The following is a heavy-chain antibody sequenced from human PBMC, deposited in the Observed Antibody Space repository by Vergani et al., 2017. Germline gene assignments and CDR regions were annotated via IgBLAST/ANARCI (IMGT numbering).Heavy chain of an antibody. CDR1: GGSISSYY. CDR2: IYYSWST. D-gene: IGHD6-13*01. V-gene: IGHV4-59*01. J-gene: IGHJ4*02. Sequence: QVQLQESGPGLVKPSETLSLTCTVSGGSISSYYWSWIRQPPGKGLEWIGYIYYSWSTNYNPSLKSRVTISVDTSKNQFSLKLSSVTAADTAVYYCARVDFEGIAAAGPIDYWGQGTLVTVSS. CDR3: ARVDFEGIAAAGPIDY.